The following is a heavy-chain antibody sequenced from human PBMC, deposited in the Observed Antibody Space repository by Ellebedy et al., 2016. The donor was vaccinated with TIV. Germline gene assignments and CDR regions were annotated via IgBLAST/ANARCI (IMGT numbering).Heavy chain of an antibody. V-gene: IGHV4-39*01. CDR1: GASMSSRRYY. Sequence: SETLSLXCTVSGASMSSRRYYWGWIRQPPGKGLEWIGSIFYSGSTYYNPSLKSRATISVDTSKNQFPLRLSSLTAADTAIYFCATFTTMTAIDSFDVWGQGTMVTVSS. D-gene: IGHD3-22*01. CDR3: ATFTTMTAIDSFDV. CDR2: IFYSGST. J-gene: IGHJ3*01.